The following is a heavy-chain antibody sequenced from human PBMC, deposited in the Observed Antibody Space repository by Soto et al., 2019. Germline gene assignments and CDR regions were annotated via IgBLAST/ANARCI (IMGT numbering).Heavy chain of an antibody. CDR3: AHRTTVTSGIN. V-gene: IGHV2-5*01. CDR2: IYWNDEA. D-gene: IGHD4-4*01. Sequence: QITLKESGPTLVKPTQTLTLTCTFSGFSLTTDGVGVDWIRQPPGKALEWLGLIYWNDEARYRPTLQSRRTITKDTSRNQVVLTMTNMDPVDTATYYCAHRTTVTSGINWGQGTLVTVSS. CDR1: GFSLTTDGVG. J-gene: IGHJ4*02.